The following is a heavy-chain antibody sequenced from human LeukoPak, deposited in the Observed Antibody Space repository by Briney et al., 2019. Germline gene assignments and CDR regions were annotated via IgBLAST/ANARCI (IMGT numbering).Heavy chain of an antibody. CDR1: GGSFSGYY. Sequence: SETLSLTCAVYGGSFSGYYWSWIRQPPGKGLEWIGEINHSGSTNYNPSLKRRVTISVDTSKNQFSLKLSSVTAADTAVYYCARRYSSSWYFDYWGQGTLVTVSS. CDR2: INHSGST. D-gene: IGHD6-13*01. CDR3: ARRYSSSWYFDY. J-gene: IGHJ4*02. V-gene: IGHV4-34*01.